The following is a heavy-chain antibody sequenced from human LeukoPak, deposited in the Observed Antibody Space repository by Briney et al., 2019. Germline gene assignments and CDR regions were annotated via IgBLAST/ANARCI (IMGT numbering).Heavy chain of an antibody. CDR1: GFTFGNYG. J-gene: IGHJ1*01. V-gene: IGHV3-30*18. Sequence: SGGSLRLSCAVSGFTFGNYGMHWVRQAPGKGLEWVAMISSDGSNSYYGDSVKGRFTVSRDNSKNTLYLQMKSLRAGDTAFYYCAKGSTVTFASGYFQHWGQGTLVTVSS. CDR3: AKGSTVTFASGYFQH. CDR2: ISSDGSNS. D-gene: IGHD4-17*01.